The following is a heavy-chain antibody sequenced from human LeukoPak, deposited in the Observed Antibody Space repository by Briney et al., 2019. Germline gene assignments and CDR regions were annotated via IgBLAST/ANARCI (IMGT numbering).Heavy chain of an antibody. Sequence: SETLSLTCTVSGGSISIYYWSWIRQPPGKGLEWIGYIYYSGSDNYNPPLKSRVSISLDTSQDHISLTLRSVTAAYTAVNYCGMSKAVACTRHFDCW. V-gene: IGHV4-59*01. D-gene: IGHD6-19*01. CDR1: GGSISIYY. CDR3: GMSKAVACTRHFDC. CDR2: IYYSGSD. J-gene: IGHJ4*01.